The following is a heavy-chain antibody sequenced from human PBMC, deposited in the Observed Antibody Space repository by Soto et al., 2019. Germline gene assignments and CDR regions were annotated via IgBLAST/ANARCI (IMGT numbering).Heavy chain of an antibody. V-gene: IGHV4-31*03. Sequence: QVQLQESAPGLVKPSQTLSLTCTVSGGSISSGGYYWSWIRQHPGKGLEWIGYIYYSGSTYYNPSLKSRVTISVDTSKKQFSLKLSSVTAADTAVYYCAASCVGCGGFNYYGMDVWGQGTTVTVSS. CDR3: AASCVGCGGFNYYGMDV. J-gene: IGHJ6*02. CDR1: GGSISSGGYY. CDR2: IYYSGST. D-gene: IGHD2-21*01.